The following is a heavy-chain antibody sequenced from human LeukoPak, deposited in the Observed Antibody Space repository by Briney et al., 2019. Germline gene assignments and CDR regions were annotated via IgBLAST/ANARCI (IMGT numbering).Heavy chain of an antibody. CDR3: AREVNYYDSSGYYINWFDP. CDR1: GYTFTSYD. J-gene: IGHJ5*02. Sequence: GASVNVSCKASGYTFTSYDINWVRQATGQGLEWMGWMNPNSGNTGYAQKFQGRVTMTRNTSISTAYMELSSLRSEDTAVYYCAREVNYYDSSGYYINWFDPWGQGTLVTVSS. CDR2: MNPNSGNT. D-gene: IGHD3-22*01. V-gene: IGHV1-8*01.